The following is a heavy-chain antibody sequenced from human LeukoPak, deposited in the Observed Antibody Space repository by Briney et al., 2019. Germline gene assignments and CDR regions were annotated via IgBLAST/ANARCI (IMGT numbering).Heavy chain of an antibody. Sequence: GESLKISCKGSGYSFTSYWIGWVRQMPGKGLEWMGIIYPGDSDTRYSPSFQGQVTISADKSISTAYLQWGSLKASDTAMYYCARREGPYSSSSGDFDYWGQGTLVTVSS. CDR1: GYSFTSYW. CDR2: IYPGDSDT. V-gene: IGHV5-51*01. CDR3: ARREGPYSSSSGDFDY. J-gene: IGHJ4*02. D-gene: IGHD6-6*01.